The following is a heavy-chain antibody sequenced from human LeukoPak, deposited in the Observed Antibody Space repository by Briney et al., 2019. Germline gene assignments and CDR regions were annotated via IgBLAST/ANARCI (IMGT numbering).Heavy chain of an antibody. D-gene: IGHD6-19*01. J-gene: IGHJ4*02. CDR2: IKEDGSEK. CDR1: GFTFSRSS. Sequence: PWGSLRLSCAASGFTFSRSSMSWVRQSPGKGLEWVASIKEDGSEKYYVDSVKGRFTISRDIANKSLYLQMNSLRVEDTAVYYCARDPVGWYLYYFDYWGQGTLVTVSS. V-gene: IGHV3-7*01. CDR3: ARDPVGWYLYYFDY.